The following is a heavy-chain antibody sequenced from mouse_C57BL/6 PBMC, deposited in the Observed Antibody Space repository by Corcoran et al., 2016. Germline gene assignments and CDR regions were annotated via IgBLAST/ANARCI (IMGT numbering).Heavy chain of an antibody. CDR3: AREDDGYYSYAMDY. CDR1: GYTFTDYY. CDR2: IYPGSGNT. D-gene: IGHD2-3*01. Sequence: QVQLKQSGAELVRPGASVKLSCKASGYTFTDYYINWVKQRPGQGLEWIARIYPGSGNTYYNEKFKGKATLTAEKSSSTAYMQLSSLTSEDSAVYFCAREDDGYYSYAMDYWGQGTSVTVSS. J-gene: IGHJ4*01. V-gene: IGHV1-76*01.